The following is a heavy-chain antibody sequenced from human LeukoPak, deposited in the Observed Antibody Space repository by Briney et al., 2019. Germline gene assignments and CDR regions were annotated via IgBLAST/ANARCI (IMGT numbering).Heavy chain of an antibody. J-gene: IGHJ6*02. Sequence: SVQSPCYASAYTFISYGIMRVRQAPAQGLLGRGSIIAYNGNTDYAQKLQGRATRTTDTPTSTAYMELRSLRSDDAAVYYCGRDVAGEYDALDYYNYYGMDVWGQGTTVTVSS. CDR1: AYTFISYG. CDR3: GRDVAGEYDALDYYNYYGMDV. CDR2: IIAYNGNT. D-gene: IGHD4-17*01. V-gene: IGHV1-18*01.